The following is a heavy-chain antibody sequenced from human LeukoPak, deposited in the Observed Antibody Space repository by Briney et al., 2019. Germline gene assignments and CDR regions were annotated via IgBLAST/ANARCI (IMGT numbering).Heavy chain of an antibody. CDR1: GGSFSGFY. V-gene: IGHV4-34*01. D-gene: IGHD6-19*01. CDR3: ARGLAPRSPGC. Sequence: KASETLSLTCAVYGGSFSGFYWSWIRQPPGKGLEWIGGINDSGSTNYIPSLKSRVTISVDTSKNQFSLKLTSVTAADTAVYYCARGLAPRSPGCWGQGTLVTVSS. J-gene: IGHJ4*02. CDR2: INDSGST.